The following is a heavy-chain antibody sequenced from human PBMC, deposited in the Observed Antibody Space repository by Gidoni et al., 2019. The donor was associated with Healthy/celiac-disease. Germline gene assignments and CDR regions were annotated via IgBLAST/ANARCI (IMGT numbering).Heavy chain of an antibody. D-gene: IGHD2-2*01. V-gene: IGHV3-23*01. CDR2: ISGSGGST. CDR1: GCTFSSYA. CDR3: SSSPHRYGMDV. J-gene: IGHJ6*02. Sequence: VQLLESGGGLVQPVGSLRLSCAASGCTFSSYAMSWVRQAPGKGLEWVSAISGSGGSTYYADSVKGRFTISRDNSKNTLYLQMNSLRAEDTAVYYCSSSPHRYGMDVWGQGTTVTVSS.